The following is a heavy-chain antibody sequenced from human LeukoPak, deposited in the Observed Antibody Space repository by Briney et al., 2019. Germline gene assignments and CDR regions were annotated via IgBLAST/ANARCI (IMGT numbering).Heavy chain of an antibody. CDR3: AKDTAAAGTYDY. Sequence: PGGSLRLSCAAPGFTFSSYAMSWVRQAPGKGLEWVSAISGSGGSTYYADFVKGRFTISRDNSKNTLYLQMNSLRAEDTAVYYCAKDTAAAGTYDYWGQGTLVTVSS. CDR2: ISGSGGST. J-gene: IGHJ4*02. D-gene: IGHD6-13*01. CDR1: GFTFSSYA. V-gene: IGHV3-23*01.